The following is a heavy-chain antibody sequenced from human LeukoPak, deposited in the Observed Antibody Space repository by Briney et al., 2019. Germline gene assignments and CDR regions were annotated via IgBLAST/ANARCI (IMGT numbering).Heavy chain of an antibody. CDR1: GGSISSSSYY. CDR3: AGVYRGQQLFARRHYGYYFDY. V-gene: IGHV4-39*07. CDR2: IYYSGST. Sequence: PSETLSLTCTVSGGSISSSSYYWGWIRQPPGKGLEWIGSIYYSGSTFYNPSLKSRVTISVDTSKNQFSLKLSSVTAADTAVYYCAGVYRGQQLFARRHYGYYFDYWGQGTLVTVSS. D-gene: IGHD6-13*01. J-gene: IGHJ4*02.